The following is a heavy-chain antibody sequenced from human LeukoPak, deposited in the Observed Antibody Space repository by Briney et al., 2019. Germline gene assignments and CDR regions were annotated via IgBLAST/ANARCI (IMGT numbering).Heavy chain of an antibody. J-gene: IGHJ3*02. Sequence: PGRSLRLSCAASGFTFSTYGMSWVRQAPGKGLEWVSGISGSGDKTVYADSVKGRFTISRDNSKNTLYLQMNSLRAEDTAVYYCAKVGDDPFDIWGQGTMVTVSS. V-gene: IGHV3-23*01. D-gene: IGHD4-17*01. CDR3: AKVGDDPFDI. CDR1: GFTFSTYG. CDR2: ISGSGDKT.